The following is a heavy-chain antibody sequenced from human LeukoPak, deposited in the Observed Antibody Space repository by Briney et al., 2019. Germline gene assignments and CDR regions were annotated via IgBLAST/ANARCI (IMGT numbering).Heavy chain of an antibody. CDR3: ATADSSGYYTTFDY. D-gene: IGHD3-22*01. CDR1: GGTFSSYA. V-gene: IGHV1-69*01. J-gene: IGHJ4*02. Sequence: SVKVSCKASGGTFSSYAISWVRQAPGQGLEWMGGIIPIFGTANYAQKFQGRVTITADESTSTAYMELSSLRSEDTAVYYCATADSSGYYTTFDYWGQGTLVTVSS. CDR2: IIPIFGTA.